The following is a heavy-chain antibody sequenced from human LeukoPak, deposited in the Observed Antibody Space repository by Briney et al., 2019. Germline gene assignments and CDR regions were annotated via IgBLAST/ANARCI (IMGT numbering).Heavy chain of an antibody. V-gene: IGHV3-23*01. Sequence: GGSLRLSCAASEFTFSSYAMNWVRQAPGKGLEWVSSISGRGGSTYYADTVKGRFTISRDNSKNTLYLQMNSLRAEDTAVYYCAKDLSIASRPVLSHWGQGTTVTVSS. CDR2: ISGRGGST. CDR3: AKDLSIASRPVLSH. CDR1: EFTFSSYA. D-gene: IGHD6-6*01. J-gene: IGHJ6*02.